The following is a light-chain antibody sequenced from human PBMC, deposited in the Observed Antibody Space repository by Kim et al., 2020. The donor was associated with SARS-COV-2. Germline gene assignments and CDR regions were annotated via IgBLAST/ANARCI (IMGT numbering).Light chain of an antibody. CDR1: NSDIGAYNF. Sequence: QSALTQPASLSGSPGQSITISCTGTNSDIGAYNFVSWYQQHPANAPKLMIYNVTDRPSGVSNRFSGSKSGNTASLTISGLQAEDEAHYYCSSYVVWNSLVVFGGGTQLTVL. V-gene: IGLV2-14*03. J-gene: IGLJ2*01. CDR2: NVT. CDR3: SSYVVWNSLVV.